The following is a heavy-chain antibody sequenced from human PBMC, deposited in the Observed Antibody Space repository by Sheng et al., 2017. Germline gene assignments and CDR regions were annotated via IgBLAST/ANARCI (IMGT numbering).Heavy chain of an antibody. D-gene: IGHD3-10*01. CDR2: IIPILGIA. CDR3: ARGYGSGSSYYYYYYMDV. V-gene: IGHV1-69*04. CDR1: GGTFSSYA. Sequence: QVQLVQSGAEVKKPGSSVKVSCKASGGTFSSYAISWVRQAPGQGLEWMGGIIPILGIANYAQKFQGRVTITADKSTSTAYMELSSLRSEDTAVYYCARGYGSGSSYYYYYYMDVWGKGTTVTVSS. J-gene: IGHJ6*03.